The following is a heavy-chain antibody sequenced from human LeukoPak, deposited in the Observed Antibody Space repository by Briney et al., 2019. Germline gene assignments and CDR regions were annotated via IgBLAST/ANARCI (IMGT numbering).Heavy chain of an antibody. CDR2: INHSGST. Sequence: SETLSLTCAVYGGSFSGYYWSWNRQPPGRGLEWIGEINHSGSTNYNPSLKSRVTISVDTSKNQFSLKLSSVTAADTAVYYCARAVSDYDFWSGFGYYYYMDVWGKGTTVTVSS. CDR1: GGSFSGYY. V-gene: IGHV4-34*01. D-gene: IGHD3-3*01. J-gene: IGHJ6*03. CDR3: ARAVSDYDFWSGFGYYYYMDV.